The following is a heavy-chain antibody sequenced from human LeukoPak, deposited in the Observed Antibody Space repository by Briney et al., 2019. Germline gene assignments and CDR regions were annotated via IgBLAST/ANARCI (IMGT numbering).Heavy chain of an antibody. Sequence: PGGSLRLSRAASGFTFSSYGMHWVRQAPGKGLEWVAFIRYDGSNKYYADSVKGRFTISRDNSKNTLYLQMNSLRAEDTAVYYCAKPDPYYYDSSGPHLPDYWGQGTLVTVSS. J-gene: IGHJ4*02. CDR1: GFTFSSYG. CDR2: IRYDGSNK. V-gene: IGHV3-30*02. D-gene: IGHD3-22*01. CDR3: AKPDPYYYDSSGPHLPDY.